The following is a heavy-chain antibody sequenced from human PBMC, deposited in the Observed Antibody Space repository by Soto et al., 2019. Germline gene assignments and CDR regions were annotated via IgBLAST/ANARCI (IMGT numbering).Heavy chain of an antibody. CDR2: IYYSGST. Sequence: SETLSLTCTVSGGSISSYYWSWIRQPPGKGLEWIGYIYYSGSTNYNPSLKSRVTISVDTSKYQFSLKLSSVTAADTAVYYCARDQVAATRGFDPWGQGTLVTVSS. D-gene: IGHD6-19*01. J-gene: IGHJ5*02. V-gene: IGHV4-59*01. CDR3: ARDQVAATRGFDP. CDR1: GGSISSYY.